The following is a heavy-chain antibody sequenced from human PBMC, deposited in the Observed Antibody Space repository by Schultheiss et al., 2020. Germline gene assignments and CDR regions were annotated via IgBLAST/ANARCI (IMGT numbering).Heavy chain of an antibody. CDR3: AKDSHYDILTGSYMDV. CDR2: ISSSGSTI. V-gene: IGHV3-11*01. J-gene: IGHJ6*03. CDR1: GFTFSDYY. Sequence: GVSLRLSCAASGFTFSDYYMSWIRQAPGKGLEWVSYISSSGSTIYYADSVKGRFTISRDNAKNSLYLQMNSLRAEDTALYYCAKDSHYDILTGSYMDVWGKGTTVNVYS. D-gene: IGHD3-9*01.